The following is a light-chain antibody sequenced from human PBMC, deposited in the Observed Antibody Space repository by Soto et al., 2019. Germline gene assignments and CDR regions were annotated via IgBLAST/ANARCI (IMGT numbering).Light chain of an antibody. J-gene: IGKJ1*01. CDR2: GAS. Sequence: EIVLTQSPGTLSLSPGERATLSCRASRSVSSSYLAWYQQKPGQAPRLLIYGASSRATGIPDRFSGSGSGTDFTLTISRLEPEDFAVYYCQQYGSWTFGQGTKVDIK. CDR3: QQYGSWT. V-gene: IGKV3-20*01. CDR1: RSVSSSY.